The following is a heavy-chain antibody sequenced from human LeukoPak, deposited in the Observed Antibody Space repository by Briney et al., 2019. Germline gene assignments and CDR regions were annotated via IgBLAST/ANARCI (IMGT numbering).Heavy chain of an antibody. V-gene: IGHV3-48*03. Sequence: PGGSLRLSCAVSGFTFSSYEMNWVRQAPGKGLEWVSYISTSGHTTYYTDSVKGRFTISRDNAKNSLFLRVNSLRAEDTAVYYCARAGGGYWFDPWGQGTLVTVSS. CDR2: ISTSGHTT. CDR3: ARAGGGYWFDP. D-gene: IGHD2-15*01. CDR1: GFTFSSYE. J-gene: IGHJ5*02.